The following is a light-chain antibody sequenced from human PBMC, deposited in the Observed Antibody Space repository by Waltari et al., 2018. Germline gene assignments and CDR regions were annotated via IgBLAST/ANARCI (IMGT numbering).Light chain of an antibody. CDR2: EVS. CDR1: SSDVGGYNY. Sequence: QSALTQPASVSGSPGPSITISCTGTSSDVGGYNYVSSYQHHPGKAPKLMIYEVSNRPSGVSNRFSGSKSGNTASLTISGLQAEDEADYYCSSYTSSYTLYVFGTGTTVTVL. V-gene: IGLV2-14*01. J-gene: IGLJ1*01. CDR3: SSYTSSYTLYV.